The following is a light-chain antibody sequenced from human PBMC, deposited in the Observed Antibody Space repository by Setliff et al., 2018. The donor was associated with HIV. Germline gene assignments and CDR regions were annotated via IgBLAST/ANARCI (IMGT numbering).Light chain of an antibody. CDR1: SSNIGNNY. CDR2: DNN. CDR3: GTWDSSLSAVV. J-gene: IGLJ2*01. V-gene: IGLV1-51*01. Sequence: QEVTISCSGSSSNIGNNYVSWYQHLPGTAPKLLIYDNNKRPSGIPDRFSGSMSGTSATLGITGLQTGDEADYYCGTWDSSLSAVVFGGGTKVTVL.